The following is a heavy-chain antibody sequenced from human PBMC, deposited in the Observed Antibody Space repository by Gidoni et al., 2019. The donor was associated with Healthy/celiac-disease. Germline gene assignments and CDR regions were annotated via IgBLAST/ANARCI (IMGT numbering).Heavy chain of an antibody. V-gene: IGHV1-18*01. CDR2: ISAYNGNT. CDR1: DSTFTSYG. J-gene: IGHJ4*02. D-gene: IGHD7-27*01. CDR3: ARDLPASGLGTVDY. Sequence: QLVQSRAEVTKPGSSLKVTYKASDSTFTSYGLRWVRQAAGQGLEGMGWISAYNGNTNDAQKRQGRGTMTTDTSTSTAYMELRSRRADDTAVYYCARDLPASGLGTVDYWGQGTLVTVSS.